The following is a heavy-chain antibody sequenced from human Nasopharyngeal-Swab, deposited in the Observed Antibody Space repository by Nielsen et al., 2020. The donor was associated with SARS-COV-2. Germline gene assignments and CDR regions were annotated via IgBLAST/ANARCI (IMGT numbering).Heavy chain of an antibody. CDR3: ANFGDYDYYDMDV. J-gene: IGHJ6*02. CDR2: ISSSGSTT. Sequence: GESLKISCAASGFTFSSYSMNWVRQAPGKGLEWISYISSSGSTTYYADSVKGRFTISRDNAKDSLYLQMNSLRDEDSAVYFCANFGDYDYYDMDVWGQGTTVTVSS. CDR1: GFTFSSYS. V-gene: IGHV3-48*02. D-gene: IGHD4-17*01.